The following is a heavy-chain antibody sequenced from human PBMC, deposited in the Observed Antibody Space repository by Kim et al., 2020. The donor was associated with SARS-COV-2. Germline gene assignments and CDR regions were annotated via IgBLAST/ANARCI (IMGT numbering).Heavy chain of an antibody. V-gene: IGHV4-34*01. D-gene: IGHD1-26*01. Sequence: SETLSLTCAVYGGSFSGYHWNWIRQPPGKGLEWIGEINHKGITSYTPSLKSRVTISGDTSTNQLFLNLSSVTAADTAVYFCARGYGSTWPTSNFWGQGTLVTVSS. J-gene: IGHJ4*02. CDR3: ARGYGSTWPTSNF. CDR2: INHKGIT. CDR1: GGSFSGYH.